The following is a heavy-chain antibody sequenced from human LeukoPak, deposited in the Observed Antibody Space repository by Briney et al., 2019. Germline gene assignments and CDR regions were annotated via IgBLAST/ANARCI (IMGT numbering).Heavy chain of an antibody. V-gene: IGHV4-34*01. CDR1: GGAFSGYY. CDR3: ARAISGYVWGSYRQGYYYYFMHV. D-gene: IGHD3-16*02. J-gene: IGHJ6*03. CDR2: INHSGST. Sequence: KPSETLSLTCAIYGGAFSGYYWSWIRQPPGKGLEWIGEINHSGSTNYNPSLKSRVTISVDTSKNQFSLKLSSVTAADTAVYYCARAISGYVWGSYRQGYYYYFMHVWAKGTTVTVSS.